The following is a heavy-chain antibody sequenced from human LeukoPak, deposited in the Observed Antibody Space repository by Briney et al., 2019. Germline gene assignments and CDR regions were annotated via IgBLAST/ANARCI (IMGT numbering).Heavy chain of an antibody. Sequence: SETLSLTCTVSGGPISSYYWSWIRQPPGKGLEWIGYIYYSGSTNYNPSLKSRVTISVDTSKNQFSLKLSSVTAADTAVYYCARLNGYRFDYWGQGTLVTVSS. V-gene: IGHV4-59*01. CDR2: IYYSGST. CDR3: ARLNGYRFDY. D-gene: IGHD3-22*01. CDR1: GGPISSYY. J-gene: IGHJ4*02.